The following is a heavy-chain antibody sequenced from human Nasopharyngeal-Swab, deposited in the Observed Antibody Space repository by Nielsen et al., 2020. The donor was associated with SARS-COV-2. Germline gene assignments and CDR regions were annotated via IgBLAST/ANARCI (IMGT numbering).Heavy chain of an antibody. Sequence: GGSLRLSCVASGFTFHTYAMHWVRQAPGKGLEWVAIISYDGSNQFHADSVKGRFTVSRDNAKNTIYLQMNSLRREDTAIYYCARGKDGVYYYYGMDVWGQGTTVTVSS. CDR1: GFTFHTYA. V-gene: IGHV3-30-3*01. CDR2: ISYDGSNQ. CDR3: ARGKDGVYYYYGMDV. J-gene: IGHJ6*02. D-gene: IGHD4-17*01.